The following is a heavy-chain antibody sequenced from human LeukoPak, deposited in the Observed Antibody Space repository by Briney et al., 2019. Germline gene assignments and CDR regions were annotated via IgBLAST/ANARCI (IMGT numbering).Heavy chain of an antibody. Sequence: SETLSLTCAVYGGSFSGYYWSWIRQPPGKGLEWIGYIYYSGSTNYNPSLKSRVTMSVDTSKNQFSLKLTSVTAADTAVYYCARVTYYHDTSGYYDYYFYYYMDVWGTGTTVTVSS. J-gene: IGHJ6*03. D-gene: IGHD3-22*01. CDR3: ARVTYYHDTSGYYDYYFYYYMDV. V-gene: IGHV4-59*01. CDR2: IYYSGST. CDR1: GGSFSGYY.